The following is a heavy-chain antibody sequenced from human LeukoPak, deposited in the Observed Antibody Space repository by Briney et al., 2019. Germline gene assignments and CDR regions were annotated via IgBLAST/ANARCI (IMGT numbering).Heavy chain of an antibody. D-gene: IGHD6-19*01. J-gene: IGHJ3*02. Sequence: PGGSLRLSCAASGFTFSSYSMNWVRQAPGKGLEWVSYISSSSSTIYYADSVKGRFTISRDNAKNSLYLQMNSLRDEDTAVYYCARLPSIAVAGLDDAFDIWGQGTMVTVSS. CDR1: GFTFSSYS. CDR3: ARLPSIAVAGLDDAFDI. V-gene: IGHV3-48*02. CDR2: ISSSSSTI.